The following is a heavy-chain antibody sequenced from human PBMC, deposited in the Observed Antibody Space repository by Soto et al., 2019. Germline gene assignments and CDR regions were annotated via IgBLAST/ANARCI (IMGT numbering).Heavy chain of an antibody. V-gene: IGHV3-30-3*01. D-gene: IGHD4-17*01. CDR2: ISYDGSNK. J-gene: IGHJ6*02. Sequence: QVQLVESGGGVVQPGRSLRLSCAASGFTFSSSAMHWVRQAPGKGLEWVAVISYDGSNKYYADSVKGRFTISRDNSKNTLYLQMNSLRAEDTAVYYCARGSYYGDYGMDVWGQGTTVTVSS. CDR1: GFTFSSSA. CDR3: ARGSYYGDYGMDV.